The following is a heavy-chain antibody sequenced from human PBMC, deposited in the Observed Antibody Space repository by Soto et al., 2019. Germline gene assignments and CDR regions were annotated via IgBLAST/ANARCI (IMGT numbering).Heavy chain of an antibody. CDR2: INPNSGGT. CDR3: ARVGVGATHQKYGMDV. CDR1: GYTFTGYY. Sequence: QVQLVQSGAEVKKPGASVKVSCKASGYTFTGYYMHWVRQAPGQGLEWMGWINPNSGGTNYAQKFQGWVTMTRDTSISTAYMELSRLRSDDTAVYYCARVGVGATHQKYGMDVWGQGTTVTVSS. V-gene: IGHV1-2*04. J-gene: IGHJ6*02. D-gene: IGHD1-26*01.